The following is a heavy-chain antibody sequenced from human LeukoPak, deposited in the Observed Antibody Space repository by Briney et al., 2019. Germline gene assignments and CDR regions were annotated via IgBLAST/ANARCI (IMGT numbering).Heavy chain of an antibody. CDR3: ARDDEVVAATGTFDY. CDR1: GFTFSSYA. V-gene: IGHV3-30*04. J-gene: IGHJ4*02. Sequence: GGSLRLSCAASGFTFSSYAMHWVSQAPGKGLEWVAVISYDRSNKYYADSVKGRFTISRDNSKNTLYLQMNSLRAEDTAVYYCARDDEVVAATGTFDYWGQGTLVTVSS. D-gene: IGHD2-15*01. CDR2: ISYDRSNK.